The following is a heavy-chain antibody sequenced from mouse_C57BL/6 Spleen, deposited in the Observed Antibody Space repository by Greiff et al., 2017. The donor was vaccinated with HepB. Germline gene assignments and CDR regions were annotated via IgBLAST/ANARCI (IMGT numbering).Heavy chain of an antibody. J-gene: IGHJ4*01. CDR2: IYPGDGDT. Sequence: VKLMESGPELVKPGASVKISCKASGYAFSSSWMNWVKQRPGKGLEWIGRIYPGDGDTNYNGKFKGKATLTADKSSSTAYMQLSSLTSEDSAVYFCARYYSKVYAMDYWGQGTSVTVSS. D-gene: IGHD2-5*01. CDR3: ARYYSKVYAMDY. V-gene: IGHV1-82*01. CDR1: GYAFSSSW.